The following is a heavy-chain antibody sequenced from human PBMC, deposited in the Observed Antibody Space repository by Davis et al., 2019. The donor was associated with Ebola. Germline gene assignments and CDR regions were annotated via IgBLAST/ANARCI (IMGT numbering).Heavy chain of an antibody. Sequence: PSETLSLTCTVSAGSINSYYWSWIRQPPGKGLEWIGYIYYSGSTNYNPSLKSRVTISLDTSKNQFSLKLSSVTAADTAVYYCARVDTAMVFDYWGQGTLVTVSS. J-gene: IGHJ4*02. CDR3: ARVDTAMVFDY. CDR2: IYYSGST. CDR1: AGSINSYY. D-gene: IGHD5-18*01. V-gene: IGHV4-59*01.